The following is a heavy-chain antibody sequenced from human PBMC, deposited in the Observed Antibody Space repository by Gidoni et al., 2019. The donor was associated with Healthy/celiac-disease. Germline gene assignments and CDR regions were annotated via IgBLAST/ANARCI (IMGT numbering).Heavy chain of an antibody. D-gene: IGHD6-13*01. CDR1: GFTFSSYG. J-gene: IGHJ6*02. V-gene: IGHV3-30*18. CDR2: ISYDGSNK. Sequence: QVQLVESGGGVVQPGRSLRLSCAASGFTFSSYGMHWVRQAPGKGLEWVAVISYDGSNKYYADSVKGRFTISRDNSKNTLYLQMNSLRAEDTAVYYCAKGPQQHPEPYYYYGMDVWGQGTTVTVSS. CDR3: AKGPQQHPEPYYYYGMDV.